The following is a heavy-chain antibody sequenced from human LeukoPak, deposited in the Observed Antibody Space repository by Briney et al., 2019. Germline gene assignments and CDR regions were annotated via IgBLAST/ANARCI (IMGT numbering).Heavy chain of an antibody. J-gene: IGHJ4*02. Sequence: PSETLSLTCAVYGGSFSGYYWSWIRQPPGKGLEWIGEINHSGSTNYNPSLKSRVTISVDPSKNQFSLKLSSVTAADTAVYYCASRYSSGWWHYWGQGTLVTVSS. D-gene: IGHD6-19*01. V-gene: IGHV4-34*01. CDR3: ASRYSSGWWHY. CDR2: INHSGST. CDR1: GGSFSGYY.